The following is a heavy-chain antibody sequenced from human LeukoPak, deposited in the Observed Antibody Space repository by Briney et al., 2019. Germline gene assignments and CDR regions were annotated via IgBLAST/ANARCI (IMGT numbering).Heavy chain of an antibody. J-gene: IGHJ4*02. CDR3: ARDSSLGAVAVWGSLNAQTSYFDY. CDR1: GFTFSSYS. CDR2: ISSSSSTI. V-gene: IGHV3-48*04. Sequence: PGGSLRLSCAASGFTFSSYSMNWVRQAPGKGLEWVSYISSSSSTIYYADSVKGRFTISRDNAKNSLYLQMNSLRAEDTAVYYCARDSSLGAVAVWGSLNAQTSYFDYWGQGTLVTVSS. D-gene: IGHD6-19*01.